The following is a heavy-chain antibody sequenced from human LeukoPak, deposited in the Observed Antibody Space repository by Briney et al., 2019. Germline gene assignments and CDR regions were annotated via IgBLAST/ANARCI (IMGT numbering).Heavy chain of an antibody. CDR3: AREIVVVPAANYNWFDP. J-gene: IGHJ5*02. Sequence: DPSQTLSLTCTVSGGSISGGSYYWSWIRQPAGKGLEWIGRIYTSGSTNYNPSLKSRVTISVDTSKNQFSLKLSSVTAADTAVYYCAREIVVVPAANYNWFDPWGQGTLVTVSS. D-gene: IGHD2-2*01. V-gene: IGHV4-61*02. CDR1: GGSISGGSYY. CDR2: IYTSGST.